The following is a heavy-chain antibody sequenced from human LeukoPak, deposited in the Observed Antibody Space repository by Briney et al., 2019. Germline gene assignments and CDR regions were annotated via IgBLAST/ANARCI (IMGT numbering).Heavy chain of an antibody. CDR3: QWSRYRDGYEYYAFDI. CDR1: GYTFTGYY. J-gene: IGHJ3*02. V-gene: IGHV1-2*02. CDR2: INPNGGGT. D-gene: IGHD5-24*01. Sequence: ASVKVSCKASGYTFTGYYMHWVRPAPGQGLEWMGWINPNGGGTNYAQTFQGGVTMTRDTSISTAYMELSRLRSDDTAVYYCQWSRYRDGYEYYAFDIWGQGTMVTVSP.